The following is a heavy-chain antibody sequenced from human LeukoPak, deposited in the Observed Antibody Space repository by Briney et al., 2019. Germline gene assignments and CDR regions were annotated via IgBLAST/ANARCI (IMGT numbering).Heavy chain of an antibody. J-gene: IGHJ5*02. D-gene: IGHD1-1*01. CDR1: GGSISSSSYY. V-gene: IGHV4-61*01. CDR3: ARARRWNAAVEGWWFDP. Sequence: SETLSLTCTVSGGSISSSSYYWSWIRQSPVKGLEWIGFIYYSGSTNYNPSLKSRVTISVDTSKNQFSLKLSSVTAADTAVYSCARARRWNAAVEGWWFDPWGQGTLVTVS. CDR2: IYYSGST.